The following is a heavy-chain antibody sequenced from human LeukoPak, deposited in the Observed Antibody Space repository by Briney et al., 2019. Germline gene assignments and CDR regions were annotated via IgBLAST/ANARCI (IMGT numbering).Heavy chain of an antibody. D-gene: IGHD3-10*01. J-gene: IGHJ4*02. CDR3: ARENYASGSYGDY. CDR1: GFTFSDYY. CDR2: ISGGGTMI. V-gene: IGHV3-11*04. Sequence: GGSLRLSCAASGFTFSDYYMTWIRQAPGKGLEWISYISGGGTMIYYADSVKGRFIISRDNAKNSLYLQMNSLRAEDTAVYYCARENYASGSYGDYWGQGTLVTVSS.